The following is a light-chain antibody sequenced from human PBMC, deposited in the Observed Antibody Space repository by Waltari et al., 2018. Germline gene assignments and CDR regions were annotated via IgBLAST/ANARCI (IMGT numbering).Light chain of an antibody. J-gene: IGKJ4*01. CDR1: QSVLYSSNNKNY. Sequence: DIVMTQSPDSLAASLGERATINCKTSQSVLYSSNNKNYLAWYQQKPGPPPKLLIYWASTRESGVPDRFSGSGSGTDFTLTISSLQAEDVAVYYCQQYYSTLLTFGGGTKVEIK. V-gene: IGKV4-1*01. CDR2: WAS. CDR3: QQYYSTLLT.